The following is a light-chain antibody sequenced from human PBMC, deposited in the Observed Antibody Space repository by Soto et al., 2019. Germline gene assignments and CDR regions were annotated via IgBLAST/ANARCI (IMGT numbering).Light chain of an antibody. V-gene: IGLV2-11*01. Sequence: QSALTQPRSVSGSPGQSVTISCTGTSSDIGGYNYVSWYQQHPGKAPKLMFYTVTKRPSGVPDRFSGSKSDNTASLTISGLQADDEADYYCCSYAGSSSYVFGTGTKLTVL. J-gene: IGLJ1*01. CDR3: CSYAGSSSYV. CDR2: TVT. CDR1: SSDIGGYNY.